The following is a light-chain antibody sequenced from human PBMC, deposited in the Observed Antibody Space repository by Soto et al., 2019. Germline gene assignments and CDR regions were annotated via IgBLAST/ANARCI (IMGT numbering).Light chain of an antibody. Sequence: EIVLTQSPATLSLSPGERATLSCRASQSVGSYLAWYQHKPGQAPRLLIYCASNRATDIPGRFSGRGSGTDLTLTISSLESGDSAFYYCQQRDKWPRTFGQGTKLEIK. CDR3: QQRDKWPRT. CDR2: CAS. CDR1: QSVGSY. J-gene: IGKJ2*01. V-gene: IGKV3-11*01.